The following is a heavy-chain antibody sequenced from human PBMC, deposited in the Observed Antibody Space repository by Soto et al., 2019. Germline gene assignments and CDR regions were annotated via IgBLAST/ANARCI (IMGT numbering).Heavy chain of an antibody. CDR1: GGSIRSGGYY. CDR2: IYYSGST. D-gene: IGHD3-22*01. J-gene: IGHJ4*02. V-gene: IGHV4-31*11. CDR3: ARLGGRGVYYYDSSGSPPYFDY. Sequence: PSETLSLTCAVSGGSIRSGGYYFIWIRQHPWKGLEWIGYIYYSGSTYYNPSLKSRVTISVDTSKNQFSLKLSSVTAADTAVYYCARLGGRGVYYYDSSGSPPYFDYWGQGTLVTVSS.